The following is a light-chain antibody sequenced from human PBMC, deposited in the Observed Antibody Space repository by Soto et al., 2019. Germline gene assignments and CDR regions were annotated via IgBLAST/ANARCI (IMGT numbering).Light chain of an antibody. Sequence: QSVLTQPPSVSGAPGQRVTISCTGSSSNIGAGYDVHWYQQLPGTSPKLLIYGNINRPSGVPDRFSGSKSGTSASLAITGLKAEDEADYYCQSYDSSLRGYVFGTWTKVT. CDR1: SSNIGAGYD. CDR3: QSYDSSLRGYV. V-gene: IGLV1-40*01. CDR2: GNI. J-gene: IGLJ1*01.